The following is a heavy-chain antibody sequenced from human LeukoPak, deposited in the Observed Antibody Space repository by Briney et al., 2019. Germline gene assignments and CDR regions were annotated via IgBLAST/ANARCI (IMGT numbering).Heavy chain of an antibody. D-gene: IGHD6-13*01. Sequence: ASVKVSCKASGYTFTSYDINWVRQATGQGLEWMGWMNPNSGNTGYAQKFQGRVTMTRNTSISTAYMELSSLRSEDTAVYYCARRGGYSSSGGQTFDPWGQGTLVTVSS. CDR3: ARRGGYSSSGGQTFDP. CDR1: GYTFTSYD. V-gene: IGHV1-8*01. CDR2: MNPNSGNT. J-gene: IGHJ5*02.